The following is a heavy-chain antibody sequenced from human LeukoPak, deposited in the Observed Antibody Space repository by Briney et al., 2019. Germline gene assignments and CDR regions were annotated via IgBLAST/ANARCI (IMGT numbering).Heavy chain of an antibody. V-gene: IGHV3-30*19. CDR2: ISYDGSNK. D-gene: IGHD2-2*01. CDR1: GFTFSHNG. CDR3: AREGVVPGPIDY. Sequence: GRSLRLSCTASGFTFSHNGMHWVRQAPGKGLEWVAVISYDGSNKYYADSVKGRFTISRDNSKNTLYLQMNSLRAEDTAVYYCAREGVVPGPIDYWGQGTLVTVSS. J-gene: IGHJ4*02.